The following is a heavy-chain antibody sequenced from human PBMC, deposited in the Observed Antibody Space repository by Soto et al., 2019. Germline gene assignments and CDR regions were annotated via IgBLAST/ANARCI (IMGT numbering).Heavy chain of an antibody. J-gene: IGHJ4*02. CDR3: AKIVVGLDY. Sequence: EVQLLESGGGLVQPGGSLRLSCAASVFTFSSYAMSWVRQAPGKGLEWVSAISGSGGSTYYADSVTGRFTISRDNSTNALYLQMNSLRAEDTAVYYCAKIVVGLDYWGQGTLVTVSS. CDR1: VFTFSSYA. D-gene: IGHD3-22*01. V-gene: IGHV3-23*01. CDR2: ISGSGGST.